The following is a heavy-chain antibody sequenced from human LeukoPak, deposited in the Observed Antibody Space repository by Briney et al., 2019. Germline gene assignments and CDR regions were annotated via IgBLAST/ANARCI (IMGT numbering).Heavy chain of an antibody. D-gene: IGHD1-26*01. Sequence: GGSLRLSCAASGFIFSTYAMHWVRQAPGKGLEWVAFISTDGNDKRYVDSVKGRLTISRDSSENTLYLQINRLGAEDAVVYYCAREGEGAFDVWGQGTMVTVSS. CDR1: GFIFSTYA. J-gene: IGHJ3*01. CDR2: ISTDGNDK. V-gene: IGHV3-30*01. CDR3: AREGEGAFDV.